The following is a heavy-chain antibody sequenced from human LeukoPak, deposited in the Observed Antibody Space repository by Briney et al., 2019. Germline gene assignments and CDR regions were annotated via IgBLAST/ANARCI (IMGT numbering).Heavy chain of an antibody. D-gene: IGHD3-22*01. V-gene: IGHV3-23*01. Sequence: GGSLRLSCAASGFTFSSYVMSWLRQAPGKALEWFGAICGRGGSIYYAASVKGRFTSSSDKYKITLDLQLNSLRADDTAVYYCAKERGIVVVITLVYWGQGTLVTVSS. CDR3: AKERGIVVVITLVY. J-gene: IGHJ4*02. CDR2: ICGRGGSI. CDR1: GFTFSSYV.